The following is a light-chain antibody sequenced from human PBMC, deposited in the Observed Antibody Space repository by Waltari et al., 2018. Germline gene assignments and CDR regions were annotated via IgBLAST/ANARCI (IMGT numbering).Light chain of an antibody. Sequence: EVVLTQSPGTLSVSPGESATLSCRASQSVSSGYLAWYQQKPGQAPRLVIYGASTRATGIPDRFSASVSGTDFTLTISRLEPEDFAVYYCQQFGHSPITFGQGSRLDNK. CDR2: GAS. CDR1: QSVSSGY. J-gene: IGKJ5*01. V-gene: IGKV3-20*01. CDR3: QQFGHSPIT.